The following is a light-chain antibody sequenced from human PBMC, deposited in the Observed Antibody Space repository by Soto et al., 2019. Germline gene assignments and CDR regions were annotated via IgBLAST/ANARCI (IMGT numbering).Light chain of an antibody. CDR1: SSDVGAYNY. CDR3: ISYTSSGLYV. CDR2: EVS. J-gene: IGLJ1*01. V-gene: IGLV2-14*01. Sequence: QSALTQPASVSGSPGQSITISCTGTSSDVGAYNYVSWYQQHPGKAPKVMIFEVSHRPSGVSNRFSGSKSGKTASLTISGLQAEDEADYYCISYTSSGLYVFGTVTKLNVL.